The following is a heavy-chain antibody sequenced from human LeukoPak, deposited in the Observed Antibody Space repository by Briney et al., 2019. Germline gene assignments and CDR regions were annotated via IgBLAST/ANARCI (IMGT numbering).Heavy chain of an antibody. CDR1: GGSISSYY. V-gene: IGHV4-59*01. D-gene: IGHD3-22*01. CDR3: ARGGYGDSSGSGDTIYYYYYMDV. Sequence: SETLSLTCTVSGGSISSYYWSWIRQPPGKGLEWIGYIYYSGSTNYNPSLKSRVTISVDTSKNQFSLKLSSVTAADTAVYYCARGGYGDSSGSGDTIYYYYYMDVWGKGTTVTISS. CDR2: IYYSGST. J-gene: IGHJ6*03.